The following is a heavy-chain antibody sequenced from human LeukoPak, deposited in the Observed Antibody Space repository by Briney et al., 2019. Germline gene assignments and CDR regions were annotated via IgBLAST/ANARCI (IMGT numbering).Heavy chain of an antibody. CDR1: GFTFSSYG. CDR2: IWYDGSNK. V-gene: IGHV3-33*06. J-gene: IGHJ4*02. CDR3: AKDLGALDVLFDY. Sequence: GRSLRLSCAASGFTFSSYGMPWVRQAPGKGLEWVAVIWYDGSNKYYADSVKGRFTISRDNSKNTLYLQMNSLRAEDTAVYYCAKDLGALDVLFDYWGQGTLVTVSS. D-gene: IGHD2-15*01.